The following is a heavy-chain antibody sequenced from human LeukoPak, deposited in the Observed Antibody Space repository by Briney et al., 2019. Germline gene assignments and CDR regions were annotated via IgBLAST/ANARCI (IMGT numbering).Heavy chain of an antibody. CDR1: GGSISSSSYY. J-gene: IGHJ5*02. V-gene: IGHV4-39*02. CDR3: YVAARDGPFDP. CDR2: VYYSGRP. D-gene: IGHD6-6*01. Sequence: SETLSVTCTVSGGSISSSSYYWGWIRQPPGKGLEWIGSVYYSGRPYYNPSLKSRLTISVDTSKNHFSLKLNSVTAADTAVYYCYVAARDGPFDPWGQGTLVTVSS.